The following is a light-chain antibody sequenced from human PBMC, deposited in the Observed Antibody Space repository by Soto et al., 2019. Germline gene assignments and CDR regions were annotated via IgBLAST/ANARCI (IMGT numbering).Light chain of an antibody. V-gene: IGKV1-5*01. J-gene: IGKJ1*01. CDR2: DAS. CDR3: QQYNSYSPWA. CDR1: QSISDW. Sequence: DIQMTQSPSTLSASVGDRVTITCRASQSISDWLAWFQLKPGKAPKLLIYDASSLESGVPSRFSGSGSGTEFTLTISSLQPDDFATYYCQQYNSYSPWAFGQGTKVDIK.